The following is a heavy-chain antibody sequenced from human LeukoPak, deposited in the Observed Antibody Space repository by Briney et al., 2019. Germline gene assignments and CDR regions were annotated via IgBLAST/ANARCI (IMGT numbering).Heavy chain of an antibody. CDR2: IYHGGST. CDR1: GYSISSGYY. V-gene: IGHV4-38-2*01. Sequence: PSETLSLTCAVSGYSISSGYYWGWIRQPPGKGLEWIGSIYHGGSTFYNPPLKGRVAISADTSKNQFSLKLSSVTAADTAVYYCASLGVVPGAIPDAFDIWGQGTMVIVSS. D-gene: IGHD2-2*02. J-gene: IGHJ3*02. CDR3: ASLGVVPGAIPDAFDI.